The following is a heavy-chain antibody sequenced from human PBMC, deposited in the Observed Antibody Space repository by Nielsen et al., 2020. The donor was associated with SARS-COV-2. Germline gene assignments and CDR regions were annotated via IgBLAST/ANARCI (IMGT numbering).Heavy chain of an antibody. CDR2: ISSST. V-gene: IGHV3-23*01. Sequence: GESLKISCVVSGFTISTYGMSWVRQAPGKGLEWVSAISSSTYYADSVKGRFTVSRDNSKNTLYLQMNSLRAEDTAVHYCARDNWGRMDVWGQGTTVTVSS. J-gene: IGHJ6*02. D-gene: IGHD7-27*01. CDR3: ARDNWGRMDV. CDR1: GFTISTYG.